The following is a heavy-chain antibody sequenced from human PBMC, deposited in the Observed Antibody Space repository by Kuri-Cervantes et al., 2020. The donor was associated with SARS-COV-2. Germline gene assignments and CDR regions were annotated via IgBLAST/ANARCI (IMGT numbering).Heavy chain of an antibody. V-gene: IGHV1-2*02. J-gene: IGHJ4*02. D-gene: IGHD1-20*01. CDR2: INPNSGGT. CDR3: ARANNWNFDY. CDR1: GYTFTGYY. Sequence: ASVKVSCKASGYTFTGYYMHWVRQAPGQGLEWMGWINPNSGGTNYAQKFQGRVTITADESTSTAYMELSSLRSEDTAVYYCARANNWNFDYWGQGTLVTVSS.